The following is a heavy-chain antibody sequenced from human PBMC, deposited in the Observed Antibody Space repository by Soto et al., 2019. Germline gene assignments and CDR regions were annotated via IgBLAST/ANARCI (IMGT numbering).Heavy chain of an antibody. D-gene: IGHD3-10*01. CDR2: IDYSGST. CDR1: GGSISTYY. CDR3: AREGYYAPLDY. J-gene: IGHJ4*02. V-gene: IGHV4-59*01. Sequence: ETLSLTCTVSGGSISTYYWNWVRQPPGKGLEWIGCIDYSGSTKYNPSLKSRVFISVDMTKNQVSLELSSVTAVDTAVYYCAREGYYAPLDYWGQGALVTVS.